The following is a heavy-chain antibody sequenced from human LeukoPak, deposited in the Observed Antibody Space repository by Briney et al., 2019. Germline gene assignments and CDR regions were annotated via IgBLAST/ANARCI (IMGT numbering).Heavy chain of an antibody. J-gene: IGHJ6*04. CDR2: IDESGPT. Sequence: SETLSLTCAVYGRSFSGSYWSWISHPARRGKEWIAEIDESGPTHYNPSLTTRVIISVDMSQHQLSLRLNSLTAADTAVYYCARGYTYYGSGSPPGDVWGNGTSVIVSS. V-gene: IGHV4-34*01. CDR3: ARGYTYYGSGSPPGDV. D-gene: IGHD3-10*01. CDR1: GRSFSGSY.